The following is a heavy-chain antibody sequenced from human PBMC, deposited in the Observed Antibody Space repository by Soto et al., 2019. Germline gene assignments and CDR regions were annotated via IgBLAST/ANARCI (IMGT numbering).Heavy chain of an antibody. V-gene: IGHV3-48*02. CDR3: ARKNTYDYDSRGRMDV. J-gene: IGHJ6*02. D-gene: IGHD3-22*01. CDR1: GFTFSSYS. Sequence: EVQLVESGGGLVQPGGSLRLSCAASGFTFSSYSMNWVRQAPGKGLEWVSYISSSSSTIYYADSVKGRFTISRDNAKNSLYLQMNSLRDEDTAVYYCARKNTYDYDSRGRMDVWGQGTTVTVSS. CDR2: ISSSSSTI.